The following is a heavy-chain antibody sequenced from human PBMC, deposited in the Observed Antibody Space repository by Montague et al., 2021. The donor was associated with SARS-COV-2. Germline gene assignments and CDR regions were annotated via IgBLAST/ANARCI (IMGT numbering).Heavy chain of an antibody. D-gene: IGHD6-19*01. CDR1: GYTFTSYG. CDR2: ISAYNGNT. J-gene: IGHJ4*02. Sequence: SGRVSCKASGYTFTSYGISLLRQAPGQGLEWMGWISAYNGNTNYAQKLQGRVTVTTDTSTSTAYMELRSLRSDDTAVYYCAIAVAGTYYFDYWGQGTLVTVSS. V-gene: IGHV1-18*01. CDR3: AIAVAGTYYFDY.